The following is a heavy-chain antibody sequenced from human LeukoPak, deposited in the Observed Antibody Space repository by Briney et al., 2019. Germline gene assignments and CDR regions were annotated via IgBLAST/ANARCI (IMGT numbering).Heavy chain of an antibody. J-gene: IGHJ4*02. Sequence: KPGGSLRLSCAASGGTFSSYAISWVRQAPGQGLEWMGGIIPIFGTANYAQKFQGRVTITADESTSTAYMELSSLRSEDTAVYYCARDHRENYGSCDYWGQGTLVTVSS. CDR3: ARDHRENYGSCDY. D-gene: IGHD3-10*01. CDR2: IIPIFGTA. CDR1: GGTFSSYA. V-gene: IGHV1-69*01.